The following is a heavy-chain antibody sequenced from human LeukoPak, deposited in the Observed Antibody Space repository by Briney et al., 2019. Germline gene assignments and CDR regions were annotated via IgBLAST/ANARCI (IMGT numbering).Heavy chain of an antibody. D-gene: IGHD5-12*01. CDR3: ASSRQFPKWPGPFDY. Sequence: GGSLRLSCAASGSTFSSYGMHWVRQAPGKGLEWVAVIWYDGSNKYYADSVKGRFTISRDNSKNTLYLQMNSLRAEDTAVYYCASSRQFPKWPGPFDYWGQGTLVTVSS. V-gene: IGHV3-33*01. J-gene: IGHJ4*02. CDR2: IWYDGSNK. CDR1: GSTFSSYG.